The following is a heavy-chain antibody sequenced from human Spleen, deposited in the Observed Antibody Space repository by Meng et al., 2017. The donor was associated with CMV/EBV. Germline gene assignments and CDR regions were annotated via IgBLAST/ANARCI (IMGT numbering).Heavy chain of an antibody. CDR1: GGTFSSYA. D-gene: IGHD3-16*02. CDR3: ARGPFYDSVWGSYRPVYHYAMDV. V-gene: IGHV1-8*02. Sequence: ASVKVSCKASGGTFSSYAINWVRQATGQGLEWMGWMNPKSGNTGHAQKFQGRVTMTRDTSTGTAYMELSTLRSEDTAVYYCARGPFYDSVWGSYRPVYHYAMDVWGQGTTVTVSS. CDR2: MNPKSGNT. J-gene: IGHJ6*02.